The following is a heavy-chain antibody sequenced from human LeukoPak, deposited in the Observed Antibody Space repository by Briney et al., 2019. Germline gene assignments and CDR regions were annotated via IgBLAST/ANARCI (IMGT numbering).Heavy chain of an antibody. D-gene: IGHD3-10*01. J-gene: IGHJ6*03. CDR1: GFTFSSYW. CDR3: ARDRGVVGRGYYGSGSYYPMSSYYMDV. Sequence: GGSLRLSCAASGFTFSSYWMSWVRQAPGKGLEWVANIKQDGSEKYYVDSVKGRFTISRDNAKNSLYLQMNSLRAEDTAVYYCARDRGVVGRGYYGSGSYYPMSSYYMDVWGKGTTVTVSS. V-gene: IGHV3-7*03. CDR2: IKQDGSEK.